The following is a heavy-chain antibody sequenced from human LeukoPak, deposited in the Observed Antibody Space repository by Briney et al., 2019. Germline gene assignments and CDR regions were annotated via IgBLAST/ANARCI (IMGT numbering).Heavy chain of an antibody. D-gene: IGHD4-17*01. CDR2: ISAYNGNT. CDR1: GYTFTSYG. J-gene: IGHJ4*02. V-gene: IGHV1-18*01. CDR3: AREWATVTSFDY. Sequence: EASVKVSCKASGYTFTSYGISWVRQAPGQGLEWMGWISAYNGNTNYAQKFQGRVTITRDTSASTAYMELSSLRSEDTAVYYCAREWATVTSFDYWGQGTLVTVSS.